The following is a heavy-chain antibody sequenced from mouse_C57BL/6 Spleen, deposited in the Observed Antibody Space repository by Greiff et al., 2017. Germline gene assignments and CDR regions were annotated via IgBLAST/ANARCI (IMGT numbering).Heavy chain of an antibody. CDR3: ARTSYGSSFDY. Sequence: VQLQQSGAELAKPGASVKLSCKASGYTFTSYWMHWVKQRPGQGLEWIGYINPSSGYTKYNQKFKDKATSTADKSSSTAYMQLSSLTYEDSAVYYCARTSYGSSFDYWGQGTTLTVSS. CDR2: INPSSGYT. D-gene: IGHD1-1*01. J-gene: IGHJ2*01. CDR1: GYTFTSYW. V-gene: IGHV1-7*01.